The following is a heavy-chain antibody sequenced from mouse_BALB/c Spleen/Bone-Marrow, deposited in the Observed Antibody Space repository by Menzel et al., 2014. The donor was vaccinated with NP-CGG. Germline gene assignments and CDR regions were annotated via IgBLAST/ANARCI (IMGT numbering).Heavy chain of an antibody. J-gene: IGHJ2*01. V-gene: IGHV2-2*02. CDR2: IWSGGST. CDR1: GFSLTSYG. D-gene: IGHD2-10*02. CDR3: ASSSMVA. Sequence: VQLQQSGPGLVQLSQSLSITCTVSGFSLTSYGVHWVRQSPGKGLEWLGVIWSGGSTDYNAALISRLSISKDNSKSQVFFKMNSLQANDTAIYYCASSSMVAWGQGTTLTVSS.